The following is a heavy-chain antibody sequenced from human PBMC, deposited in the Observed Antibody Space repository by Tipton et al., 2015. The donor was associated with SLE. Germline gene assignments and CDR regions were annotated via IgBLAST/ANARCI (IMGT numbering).Heavy chain of an antibody. CDR3: ARGGEAYCGGVCSSNFDC. Sequence: SLRLSCAASGFTFSSYGMHWVRQAPGKGLEWVAFIRYDGSNKYYANSVKGKFTISRDNSKNTLYLQMNSLRADDTAVYYCARGGEAYCGGVCSSNFDCWGQGPLVTVSS. D-gene: IGHD2-21*01. J-gene: IGHJ4*02. CDR2: IRYDGSNK. CDR1: GFTFSSYG. V-gene: IGHV3-30*02.